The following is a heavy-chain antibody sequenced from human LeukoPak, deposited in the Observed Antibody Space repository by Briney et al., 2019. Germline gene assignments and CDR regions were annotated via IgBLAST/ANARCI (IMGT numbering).Heavy chain of an antibody. V-gene: IGHV4-4*02. Sequence: PSETLSLTCAVSGGSISSSNWWSWVRQPPGKGLEWIGEIYHSGSTNYNPSLKSRVTISVDKSKNQFSLKLSSVTAADTAVYYCARLVVVAATGKYYYYYMDVWGKGTTVTVSS. CDR2: IYHSGST. CDR1: GGSISSSNW. D-gene: IGHD2-15*01. J-gene: IGHJ6*03. CDR3: ARLVVVAATGKYYYYYMDV.